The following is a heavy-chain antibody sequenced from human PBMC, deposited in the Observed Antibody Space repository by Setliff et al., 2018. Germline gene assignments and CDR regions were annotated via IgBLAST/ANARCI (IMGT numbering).Heavy chain of an antibody. CDR1: GATFSSYG. V-gene: IGHV1-69*05. CDR2: TIPMFGTT. D-gene: IGHD6-6*01. CDR3: VREGVDRRSSTDYRYYMDV. Sequence: ASVKVSCKASGATFSSYGISWVRQAPGQGLEWMGGTIPMFGTTEYAQKFQGRLTIITDESTNTAFMQLSSLRSDDTAVYYCVREGVDRRSSTDYRYYMDVWGEGTTVTVSS. J-gene: IGHJ6*03.